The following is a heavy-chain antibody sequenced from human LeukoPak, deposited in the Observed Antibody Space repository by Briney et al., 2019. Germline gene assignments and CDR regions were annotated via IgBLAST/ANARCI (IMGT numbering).Heavy chain of an antibody. Sequence: SETLSLTCAVYGGSFSGYYWSWIRQPPGKGLEWIGEINHSGSTNYNPSLKSRVTISVDTSKNQFSLKLSSVTAADTAVYYCARGGYSYGYYYYYYMDVWGKGTTVTISS. CDR1: GGSFSGYY. D-gene: IGHD5-18*01. J-gene: IGHJ6*03. V-gene: IGHV4-34*01. CDR3: ARGGYSYGYYYYYYMDV. CDR2: INHSGST.